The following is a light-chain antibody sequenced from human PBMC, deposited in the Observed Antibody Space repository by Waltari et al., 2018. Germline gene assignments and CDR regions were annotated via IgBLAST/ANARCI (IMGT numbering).Light chain of an antibody. CDR2: YTS. CDR3: LLSYGGAWV. Sequence: QTVVTQEPSLTVSPGGTVTPTCPLSTGAVTSGPSPNWFQQKPGQAPRHLIYYTSTKQSWTPARISGSLLGGKAALTLSGVQPEDEADYYCLLSYGGAWVFGGGTKLTVL. V-gene: IGLV7-43*01. CDR1: TGAVTSGPS. J-gene: IGLJ3*02.